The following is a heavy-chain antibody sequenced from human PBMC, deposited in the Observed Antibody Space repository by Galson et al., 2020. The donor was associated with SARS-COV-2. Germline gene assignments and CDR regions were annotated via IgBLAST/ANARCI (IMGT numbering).Heavy chain of an antibody. CDR3: ARLYYGEYAPEACEI. V-gene: IGHV4-30-2*01. J-gene: IGHJ3*02. Sequence: TLSLTCAVSGTSISSGSYSWNWIRQPPGKGLEWIGYISHSGGTYYNPSRKSRVTISGDRSKNQFSLRLSSVTAADTAVYYCARLYYGEYAPEACEIWGPGTRVTV. CDR1: GTSISSGSYS. D-gene: IGHD4-17*01. CDR2: ISHSGGT.